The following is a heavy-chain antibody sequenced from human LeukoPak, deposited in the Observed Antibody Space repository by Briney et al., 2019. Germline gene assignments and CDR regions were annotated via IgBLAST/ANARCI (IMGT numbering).Heavy chain of an antibody. V-gene: IGHV1-18*01. Sequence: ASVKVSCMSSGYTFTNFYMHWVRQAPGQGLEWMGWISAYNGNTNYAQKLQGRVTMTTDTSTSTAYMELRSLRSDDTAVYYCARMVPRTTGPDYWGQGTLVTVSS. CDR1: GYTFTNFY. CDR2: ISAYNGNT. D-gene: IGHD4-17*01. CDR3: ARMVPRTTGPDY. J-gene: IGHJ4*02.